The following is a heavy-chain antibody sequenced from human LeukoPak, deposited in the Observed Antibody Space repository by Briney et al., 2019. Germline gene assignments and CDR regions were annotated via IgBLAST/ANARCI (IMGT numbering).Heavy chain of an antibody. V-gene: IGHV3-7*04. CDR1: GFTFSNHW. Sequence: GGSLRLSCVASGFTFSNHWMSWVRQAPGKGWEWVANIKQDGSEKYYVDSLKGRFTMSRDNAMNSLYLQMTSLRADDTAVYYCARENYDILTYFGTGMDVWGQGTTVTVSS. CDR3: ARENYDILTYFGTGMDV. CDR2: IKQDGSEK. D-gene: IGHD3-9*01. J-gene: IGHJ6*02.